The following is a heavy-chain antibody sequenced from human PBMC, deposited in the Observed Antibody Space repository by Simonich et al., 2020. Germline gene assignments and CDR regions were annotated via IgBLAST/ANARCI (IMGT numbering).Heavy chain of an antibody. CDR3: ARDRNWGWFDP. J-gene: IGHJ5*02. V-gene: IGHV3-30*07. CDR2: ISYDGINK. D-gene: IGHD7-27*01. CDR1: GFTFSSYA. Sequence: QVQLVESGGGVVQPGRSLRLSCAASGFTFSSYAMHWVRQAPGKGLGWVAVISYDGINKYYAASVKGRFTISRDNSKNTLYLQMNSLRAEDTAVYYCARDRNWGWFDPWGQGTLVTVSS.